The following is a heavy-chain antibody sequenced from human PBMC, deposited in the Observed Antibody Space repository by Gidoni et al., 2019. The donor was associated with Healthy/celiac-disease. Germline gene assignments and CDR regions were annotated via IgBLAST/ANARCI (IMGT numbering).Heavy chain of an antibody. J-gene: IGHJ4*02. V-gene: IGHV1-18*01. Sequence: QVQLVQSGAEVKKPGASVKVSCKASGYTFTSYGISWVRQATGQGLEWMGWISAYNGNTNYAQKLQGRVTMTTDTSTSTAYMELRSLRSDDTAVYYCARDRAPAVAAGYFDYWGQGTLVTVSS. CDR2: ISAYNGNT. CDR1: GYTFTSYG. D-gene: IGHD6-19*01. CDR3: ARDRAPAVAAGYFDY.